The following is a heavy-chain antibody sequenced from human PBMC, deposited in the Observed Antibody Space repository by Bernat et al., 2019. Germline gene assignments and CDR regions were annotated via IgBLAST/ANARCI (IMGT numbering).Heavy chain of an antibody. CDR1: GFTFDDYA. J-gene: IGHJ4*02. CDR3: AKDIALYYDSSGYCDY. Sequence: EVQLVESGGGLVQPGRSLRLSCAASGFTFDDYAMHWVRQAPGKGLEWVSGISWNSGSIGYADSVKGRFTISRDNAKNSLYLQMNSLRAEDTALYYCAKDIALYYDSSGYCDYWGQGTLVTVSS. CDR2: ISWNSGSI. D-gene: IGHD3-22*01. V-gene: IGHV3-9*01.